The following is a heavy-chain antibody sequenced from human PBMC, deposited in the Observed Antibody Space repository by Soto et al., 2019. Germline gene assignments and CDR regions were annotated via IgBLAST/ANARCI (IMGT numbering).Heavy chain of an antibody. J-gene: IGHJ5*02. V-gene: IGHV4-59*11. Sequence: SETLSLTCTVSDGSIFNHYWSWVRQPPGKGLEWIGYIYYTGGTNYNPSLKSRVTMSVDTSKNRVSLNLTSLTAADTAVYYCATNERQLELRGGWFDPWGQGTLVTVSS. CDR2: IYYTGGT. CDR3: ATNERQLELRGGWFDP. D-gene: IGHD1-7*01. CDR1: DGSIFNHY.